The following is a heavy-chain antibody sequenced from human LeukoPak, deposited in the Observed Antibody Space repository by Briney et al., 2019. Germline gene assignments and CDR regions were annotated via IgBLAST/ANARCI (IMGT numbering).Heavy chain of an antibody. CDR3: ARGHCSTTSCPYYWYMDV. CDR1: RYAFTYYY. D-gene: IGHD2-2*01. V-gene: IGHV1-2*06. Sequence: ASVNVSCKASRYAFTYYYIHWVRQAPGQGLEWMGRINPNNGDTYYSQRFQGRVTLTRDTSISTAYMELSRLRSDDTAVYYCARGHCSTTSCPYYWYMDVWGRGTTVSVSS. CDR2: INPNNGDT. J-gene: IGHJ6*03.